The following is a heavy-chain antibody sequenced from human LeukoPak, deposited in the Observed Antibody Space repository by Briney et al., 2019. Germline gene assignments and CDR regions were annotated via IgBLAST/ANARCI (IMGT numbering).Heavy chain of an antibody. Sequence: PSETLSLTCTVSGGSTSSYYWSWLRQPPGKGLEWIGYIYYSGSTNYNPSLKSRVTISVDSSKNQSSLKLSSVTAADTAVYYCARHRNSGGTDAFDIWGQGTMVTVSS. CDR1: GGSTSSYY. V-gene: IGHV4-59*08. J-gene: IGHJ3*02. CDR2: IYYSGST. D-gene: IGHD2-15*01. CDR3: ARHRNSGGTDAFDI.